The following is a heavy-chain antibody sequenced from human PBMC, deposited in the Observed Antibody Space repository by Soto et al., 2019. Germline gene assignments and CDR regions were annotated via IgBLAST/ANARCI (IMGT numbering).Heavy chain of an antibody. CDR1: GGSISSPNW. CDR2: MYPSGSS. Sequence: QVQLQESGPGLVKPSETLSLTCAVSGGSISSPNWWSWYRQPPGKGLEWIGEMYPSGSSNRNPSLNRRVTISLDTSKNHFSLKLPSLTAADTAMYYCAREGFDHRTDYWGQGIPVTVSS. CDR3: AREGFDHRTDY. J-gene: IGHJ4*02. V-gene: IGHV4-4*02.